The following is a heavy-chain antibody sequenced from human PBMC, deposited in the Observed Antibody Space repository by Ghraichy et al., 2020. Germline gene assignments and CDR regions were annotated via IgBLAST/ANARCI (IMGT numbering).Heavy chain of an antibody. Sequence: GGSLRLSCAASGFTFSSYAMSWVRQAPGKGLEWVSAISGSGGSTYYADSVKGRFTISRDNSKNTLYLQMNSLRAEDTAVYYCAKDRSHYDILTGYRLPGPSDYWGQGTLVTVSS. CDR2: ISGSGGST. CDR3: AKDRSHYDILTGYRLPGPSDY. V-gene: IGHV3-23*01. CDR1: GFTFSSYA. D-gene: IGHD3-9*01. J-gene: IGHJ4*02.